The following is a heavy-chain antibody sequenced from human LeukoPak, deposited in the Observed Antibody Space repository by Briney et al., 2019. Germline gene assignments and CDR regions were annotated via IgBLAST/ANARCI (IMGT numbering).Heavy chain of an antibody. J-gene: IGHJ4*02. CDR1: GFTFSSYG. Sequence: GGTLRLSCAASGFTFSSYGMSWVRQAPGKGLEWVSAISGSGGSTYYADSVKGRFTISRDNSRNTLSLQMNSLRVEDTAVYYCAKAGSIRFDYWGQGTLVTVSS. V-gene: IGHV3-23*01. CDR2: ISGSGGST. D-gene: IGHD1-26*01. CDR3: AKAGSIRFDY.